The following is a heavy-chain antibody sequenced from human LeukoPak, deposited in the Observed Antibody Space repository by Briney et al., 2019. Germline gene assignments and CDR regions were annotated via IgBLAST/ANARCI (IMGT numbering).Heavy chain of an antibody. D-gene: IGHD6-25*01. CDR1: GFTFGDYA. J-gene: IGHJ4*02. V-gene: IGHV3-49*04. CDR2: IRSRAYGGAA. Sequence: GGSLRLSCTASGFTFGDYAMSWVRQAPGKRLEWVGYIRSRAYGGAAEYVASVKGRFTITRDDSKSIAYLQMSNLNTEDTAVYYCAASSGFDYWGQGTLVTVSS. CDR3: AASSGFDY.